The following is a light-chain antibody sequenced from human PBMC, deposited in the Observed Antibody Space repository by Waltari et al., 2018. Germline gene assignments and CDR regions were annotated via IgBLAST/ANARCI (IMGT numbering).Light chain of an antibody. CDR1: ENIYNY. J-gene: IGKJ1*01. CDR2: AAS. Sequence: DIQMTQSPSSLSASVGDRVTITCRASENIYNYLNWYQQKSGRAPKLLIYAASTLLSGVPSRFSGSGSGTDFSLTISSLQTEDFATYYCQQSHNGRTFGQGTRVEIK. V-gene: IGKV1-39*01. CDR3: QQSHNGRT.